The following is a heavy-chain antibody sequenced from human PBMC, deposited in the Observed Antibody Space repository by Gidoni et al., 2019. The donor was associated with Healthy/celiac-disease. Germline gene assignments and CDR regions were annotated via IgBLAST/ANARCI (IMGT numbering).Heavy chain of an antibody. CDR3: AKAGSSGYYFGWFDP. J-gene: IGHJ5*02. V-gene: IGHV3-9*01. CDR2: ISWKSGSI. D-gene: IGHD3-22*01. CDR1: GFTFDDYA. Sequence: EVQLVESGGGLVQPGRSLRLSCAASGFTFDDYAMHWVRQAPGKGLEWVSGISWKSGSIGYADSVKGRFTISRDNAKNSLYLQMNSLRAEDTALYYCAKAGSSGYYFGWFDPWGQGTLVTVSS.